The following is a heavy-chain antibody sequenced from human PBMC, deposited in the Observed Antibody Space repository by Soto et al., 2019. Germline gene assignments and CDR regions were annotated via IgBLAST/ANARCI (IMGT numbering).Heavy chain of an antibody. Sequence: QVQLVKSGAEVLKPGASVTVSCRSSGDSFNDYYIHWVRQAPGQGVEWMGWINSNGGVTMYAQKFQGWVSMTRDTSIRTVYMQLSRLRSDDTAVYYCARESGGATATLDYYYFYMDVWGTGTTVTVSS. CDR1: GDSFNDYY. CDR3: ARESGGATATLDYYYFYMDV. CDR2: INSNGGVT. J-gene: IGHJ6*03. V-gene: IGHV1-2*04. D-gene: IGHD5-12*01.